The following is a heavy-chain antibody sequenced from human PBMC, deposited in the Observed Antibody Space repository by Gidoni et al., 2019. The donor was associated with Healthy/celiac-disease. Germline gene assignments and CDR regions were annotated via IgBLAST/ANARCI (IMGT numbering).Heavy chain of an antibody. V-gene: IGHV3-30*18. CDR1: GFTFSSYG. CDR3: AKDRAAMPGIYYYYYMDV. J-gene: IGHJ6*03. Sequence: AASGFTFSSYGMHWVRQAPGKGLEWVAVISYDGSNKYYADSVKGRFTISRDNSKNTLYLQMNSLRAEDTAVYYCAKDRAAMPGIYYYYYMDVWGKGTTVTVSS. D-gene: IGHD2-2*01. CDR2: ISYDGSNK.